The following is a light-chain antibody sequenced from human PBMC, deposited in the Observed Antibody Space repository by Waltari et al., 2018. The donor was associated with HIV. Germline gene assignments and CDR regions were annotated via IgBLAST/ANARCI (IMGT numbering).Light chain of an antibody. J-gene: IGKJ4*01. V-gene: IGKV3-11*01. CDR1: QSVSSSY. CDR2: DAS. Sequence: EIVLTQSPGTLSLSPGERATLSCRASQSVSSSYVAWYQQKPGQAPRLLIYDASNRATGIPARFSGSGSGTDFTLTISSLEPEDFAVYYCQQRSNWPPKLTFGGGTKVEIK. CDR3: QQRSNWPPKLT.